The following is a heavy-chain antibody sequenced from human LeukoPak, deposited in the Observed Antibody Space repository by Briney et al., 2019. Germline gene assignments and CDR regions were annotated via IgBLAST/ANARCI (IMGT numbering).Heavy chain of an antibody. D-gene: IGHD3-22*01. Sequence: PGGSLRLSCAASGFTFSSYGMHWVRQAPGKGLEWVAVISYDGSNKYYADSVKGRFTISRDNSKNTLYLQMNSLRAEDTAVYYCAKDLSPEGWLLPTDYWGQGTLVTVSS. CDR2: ISYDGSNK. CDR1: GFTFSSYG. V-gene: IGHV3-30*18. J-gene: IGHJ4*02. CDR3: AKDLSPEGWLLPTDY.